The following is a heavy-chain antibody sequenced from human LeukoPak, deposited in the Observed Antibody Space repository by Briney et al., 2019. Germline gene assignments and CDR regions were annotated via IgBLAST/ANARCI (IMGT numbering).Heavy chain of an antibody. Sequence: GGSLRLSCEASGFTFSSYSMNWVRQAPGKGLEWISYISTSTTTIYYANSVKGRFTISRDNAKNSLYLQMNSLRAEDTAVYYCARDKGYQHCFDYWGQAILVTVSS. CDR3: ARDKGYQHCFDY. CDR1: GFTFSSYS. V-gene: IGHV3-48*04. J-gene: IGHJ4*02. CDR2: ISTSTTTI. D-gene: IGHD3-16*02.